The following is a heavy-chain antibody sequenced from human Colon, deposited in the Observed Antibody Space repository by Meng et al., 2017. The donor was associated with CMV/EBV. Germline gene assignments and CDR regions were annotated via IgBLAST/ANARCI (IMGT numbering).Heavy chain of an antibody. CDR2: ISSSSSYI. D-gene: IGHD1-26*01. Sequence: GESLKISCAASGFTFSSYSMNWVRQAPGKGLEWVSSISSSSSYIYYADSVKGRFTISRDNAKNSLYLQMNSLRAEDTAVYYCARVGLSGGYLHSWGQGTLVTVSS. CDR1: GFTFSSYS. CDR3: ARVGLSGGYLHS. J-gene: IGHJ4*02. V-gene: IGHV3-21*01.